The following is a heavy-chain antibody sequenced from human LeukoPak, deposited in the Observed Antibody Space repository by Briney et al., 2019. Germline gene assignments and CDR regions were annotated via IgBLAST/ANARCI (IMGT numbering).Heavy chain of an antibody. J-gene: IGHJ5*02. D-gene: IGHD2-15*01. CDR2: IIPIFGRA. CDR1: GGTLSSYA. V-gene: IGHV1-69*13. CDR3: ARESLAPSYCSGVSCYSLWFDR. Sequence: SVKVSCKASGGTLSSYAISGVRQAPGQGLEGMGGIIPIFGRANYAQKFGGRVKITADESRSTAYMEMRSLRSADTAVYYCARESLAPSYCSGVSCYSLWFDRWGQGTLVTVSS.